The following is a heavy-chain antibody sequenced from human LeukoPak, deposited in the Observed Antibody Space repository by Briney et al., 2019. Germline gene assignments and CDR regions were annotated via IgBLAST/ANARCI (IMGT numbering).Heavy chain of an antibody. CDR3: AGDGQPLDYGDVT. CDR2: IYYSGNT. CDR1: GGSISSSSYY. Sequence: SETLSLTCSVSGGSISSSSYYWGWIRQPPGKGLEWIGSIYYSGNTYNNPSLKSRVTISVDTSKNQFSLKLSSVTAADTAVYYCAGDGQPLDYGDVTWGQGTLVTVSS. V-gene: IGHV4-39*07. J-gene: IGHJ5*02. D-gene: IGHD4-17*01.